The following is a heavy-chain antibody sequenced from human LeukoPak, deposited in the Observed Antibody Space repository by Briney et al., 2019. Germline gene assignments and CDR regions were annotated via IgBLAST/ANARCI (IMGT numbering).Heavy chain of an antibody. D-gene: IGHD3-10*01. V-gene: IGHV4-34*01. J-gene: IGHJ4*02. CDR3: ASEVRGVY. CDR2: INHSGST. CDR1: GGSFSGYY. Sequence: SETLSLTCAVYGGSFSGYYWSWIRQPPGKGLEWIGEINHSGSTNYNPSLKSRVTISVDTSKNQFSLKLSSVTAADTAVYYCASEVRGVYWGQGTLVTVSS.